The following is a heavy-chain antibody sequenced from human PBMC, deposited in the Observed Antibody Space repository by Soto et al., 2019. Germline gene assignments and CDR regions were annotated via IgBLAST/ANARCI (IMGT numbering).Heavy chain of an antibody. CDR2: IYWDDDK. CDR3: AHSDRLFYGVEYFQH. V-gene: IGHV2-5*02. CDR1: GFSLSTSGVG. D-gene: IGHD4-17*01. J-gene: IGHJ1*01. Sequence: QITLKESGPTLVKPTQTLTLTCTFSGFSLSTSGVGVGWIRQPPGKALEWLALIYWDDDKRYSPSLKSRLTITKDTSKNQVVLTMTNMDPGETATYYCAHSDRLFYGVEYFQHWGQGTLVTVSS.